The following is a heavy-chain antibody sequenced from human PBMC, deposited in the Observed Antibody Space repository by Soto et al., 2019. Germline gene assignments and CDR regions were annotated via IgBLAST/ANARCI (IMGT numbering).Heavy chain of an antibody. CDR2: IYYSGST. CDR1: GGSISSYY. CDR3: TRRYGDAFDI. V-gene: IGHV4-59*12. Sequence: QVQLQESGPGLVKPSETLSLTCTVSGGSISSYYWCWIRQPPGKGLEWIGYIYYSGSTNYNPSLMRRVAISVDTTKNQSSLMVICVTAADTAVYYCTRRYGDAFDIWGQGTMVTVSS. J-gene: IGHJ3*02. D-gene: IGHD4-17*01.